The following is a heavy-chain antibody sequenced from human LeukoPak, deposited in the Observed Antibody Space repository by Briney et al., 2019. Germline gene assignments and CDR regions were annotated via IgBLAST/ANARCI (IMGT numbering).Heavy chain of an antibody. CDR2: ISSSSSYI. CDR3: ARDYSSSWGYFDY. D-gene: IGHD6-13*01. V-gene: IGHV3-21*01. J-gene: IGHJ4*02. CDR1: GFTFSSYS. Sequence: PGGSLRLSCAASGFTFSSYSMNWVRQAPGKGLEWVSSISSSSSYIYYADSVKGRFTISRDNAKNSLYLQMNSLRAEDTAVYYCARDYSSSWGYFDYWGQGTLVTVSS.